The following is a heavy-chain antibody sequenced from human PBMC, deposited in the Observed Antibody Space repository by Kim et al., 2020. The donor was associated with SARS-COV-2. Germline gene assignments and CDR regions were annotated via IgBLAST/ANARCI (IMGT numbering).Heavy chain of an antibody. V-gene: IGHV3-30*18. D-gene: IGHD1-26*01. J-gene: IGHJ3*02. CDR3: AKAEWEPRAFDI. CDR2: ISYDGSNK. Sequence: GGSLRLSCAASGFTFSSYGMHWVRQAPGKGLEWVAVISYDGSNKYYADSVKGRFTISRDNSKNTLYLQMNSLRAEDTAVYYCAKAEWEPRAFDIWGQGT. CDR1: GFTFSSYG.